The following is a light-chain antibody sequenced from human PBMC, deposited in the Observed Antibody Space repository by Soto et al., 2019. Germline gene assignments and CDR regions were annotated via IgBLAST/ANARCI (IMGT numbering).Light chain of an antibody. Sequence: NFMLTQPHSVSESPGKTVTISCTRSSGSIASNYVQWYQQRPGSAPTTVIYEDNQRPSGVPDRFSGSIDSSSNSASLTISGLKTEDEADYYCQSYDSSEGHVVFGGGTKLTVL. J-gene: IGLJ2*01. CDR3: QSYDSSEGHVV. CDR1: SGSIASNY. V-gene: IGLV6-57*04. CDR2: EDN.